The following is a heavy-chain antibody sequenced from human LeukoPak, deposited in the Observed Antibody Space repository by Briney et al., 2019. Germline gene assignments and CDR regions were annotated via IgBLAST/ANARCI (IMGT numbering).Heavy chain of an antibody. D-gene: IGHD3-16*02. V-gene: IGHV4-4*07. Sequence: SETLSLTCIVSGGPISGSYWNWIRQPAGKGLEWIGRIHAPGNTNYNSSLKSRVTMSTDTSKNQFSLKLTSVTAADTAVYYCARLSGGVIVWGQGTLVTVSS. CDR3: ARLSGGVIV. CDR2: IHAPGNT. CDR1: GGPISGSY. J-gene: IGHJ4*02.